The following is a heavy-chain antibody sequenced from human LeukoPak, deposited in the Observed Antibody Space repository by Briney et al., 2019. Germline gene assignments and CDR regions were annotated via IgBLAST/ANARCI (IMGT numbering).Heavy chain of an antibody. CDR1: GFTFTTYW. D-gene: IGHD5-18*01. J-gene: IGHJ6*02. CDR3: ARDAVDTANAV. Sequence: PEGSLRLSCAASGFTFTTYWMHWVRQAPGKGLVWVSHINSDGRITSYADSVKGRFTISRDNAKNTLYLQMNSLRAEDTAVYYCARDAVDTANAVWGQGTTVTVSS. V-gene: IGHV3-74*01. CDR2: INSDGRIT.